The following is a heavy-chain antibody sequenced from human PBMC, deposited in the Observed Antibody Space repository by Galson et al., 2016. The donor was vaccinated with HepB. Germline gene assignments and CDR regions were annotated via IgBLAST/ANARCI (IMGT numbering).Heavy chain of an antibody. CDR2: IYYTGRT. Sequence: TCTVSGASISGYYLTWIRQPPGKGLEWIGHIYYTGRTNYNPSLKSRVTISVDTSKNQFSLKVSSVTAADTAVYYCARDDSGGWYGFHYGLDVWGQGTTVTVSS. D-gene: IGHD6-19*01. J-gene: IGHJ6*02. CDR3: ARDDSGGWYGFHYGLDV. CDR1: GASISGYY. V-gene: IGHV4-59*01.